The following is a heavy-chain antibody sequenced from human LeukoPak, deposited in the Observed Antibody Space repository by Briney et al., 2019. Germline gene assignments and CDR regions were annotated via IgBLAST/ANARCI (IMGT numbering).Heavy chain of an antibody. Sequence: GGSLRLSCAASGFTFSIYSMSWVRLAPGKGLEWVASITSSSSFIYYADSVKGRFTISRDNAKNSLYLQMNSLRAEDTAVYYCARDQVKGMNYYYYMDVWGKGTTVTVSS. D-gene: IGHD4-11*01. CDR3: ARDQVKGMNYYYYMDV. V-gene: IGHV3-21*01. J-gene: IGHJ6*03. CDR1: GFTFSIYS. CDR2: ITSSSSFI.